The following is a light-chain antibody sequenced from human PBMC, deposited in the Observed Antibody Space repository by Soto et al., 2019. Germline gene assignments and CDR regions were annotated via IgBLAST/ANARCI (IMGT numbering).Light chain of an antibody. CDR2: EVS. Sequence: QSALTQPASVSGSPGQSITISCTGTSSDVGGYNYVSWYQQHPGKAPKLMIYEVSNRPSGVSNRSSGSKSGNTASLTISGLQAEDEAHYYCSSYTSSTFYVFGTGTKVTVL. CDR3: SSYTSSTFYV. CDR1: SSDVGGYNY. J-gene: IGLJ1*01. V-gene: IGLV2-14*01.